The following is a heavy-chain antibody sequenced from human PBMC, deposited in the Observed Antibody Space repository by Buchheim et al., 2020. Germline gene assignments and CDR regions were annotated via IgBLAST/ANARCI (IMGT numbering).Heavy chain of an antibody. CDR3: AKSMAGGDSVYP. J-gene: IGHJ5*02. CDR1: EFVFSNHG. V-gene: IGHV3-30*18. Sequence: QVQLVESGGGVVQPGRSLRISCVASEFVFSNHGMHWVRQAPGKGLEWVSLISFDGSDTYYADSVKGRFIISRDNSKNTLYLQMNSLRREDTAVYYCAKSMAGGDSVYPWGQGTL. CDR2: ISFDGSDT. D-gene: IGHD4-17*01.